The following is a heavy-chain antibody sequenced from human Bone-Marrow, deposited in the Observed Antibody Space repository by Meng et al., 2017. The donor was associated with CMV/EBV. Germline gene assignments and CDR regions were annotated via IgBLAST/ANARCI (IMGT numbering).Heavy chain of an antibody. J-gene: IGHJ6*02. V-gene: IGHV3-7*01. CDR1: GFTFSSYW. Sequence: GGSLRLSCAASGFTFSSYWMSWVRQAPGKGREWVANIKQDGSEKYYVDSVKGRFTISRDNAKNSLYLQMNSLRAEDTAVYYCARQMGYYYDSSGSYYYYGMDVWGQGTTVTVSS. CDR2: IKQDGSEK. CDR3: ARQMGYYYDSSGSYYYYGMDV. D-gene: IGHD3-22*01.